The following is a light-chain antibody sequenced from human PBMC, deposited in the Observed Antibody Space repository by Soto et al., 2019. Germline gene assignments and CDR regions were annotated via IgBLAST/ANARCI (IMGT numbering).Light chain of an antibody. V-gene: IGKV1-27*01. Sequence: DIQMTQSPSSLSASVGDRVTITCRASQGISNYLAWYQQKPGKVPKLLIYAASTLQSGVPSRFIGSGSGTDFPLTISSLQPEDVATYYCQKYNSAPRTFGQGTKVEIK. CDR3: QKYNSAPRT. J-gene: IGKJ1*01. CDR2: AAS. CDR1: QGISNY.